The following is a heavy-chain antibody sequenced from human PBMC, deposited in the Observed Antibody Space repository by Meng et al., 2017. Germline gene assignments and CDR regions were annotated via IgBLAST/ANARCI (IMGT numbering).Heavy chain of an antibody. CDR3: ARDFDY. V-gene: IGHV3-30*16. CDR1: GFIFSNYE. J-gene: IGHJ4*02. CDR2: ITKDGSRK. Sequence: QWQVVGSGGDVVPPGRSLTLSCAASGFIFSNYEMHWVRQAPGKGLEWVACITKDGSRKYYLGSVRGRFTISRDNSKNTLYLEMNSLRSEDTALYYCARDFDYWGQGTLVTVSS.